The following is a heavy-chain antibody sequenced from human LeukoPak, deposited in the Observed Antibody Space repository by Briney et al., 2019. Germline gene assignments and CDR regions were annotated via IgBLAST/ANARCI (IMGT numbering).Heavy chain of an antibody. CDR3: ARGQYDILTGYLFDY. V-gene: IGHV4-59*12. D-gene: IGHD3-9*01. CDR1: GGSISSYY. J-gene: IGHJ4*02. Sequence: PSETLSLTCTVSGGSISSYYWSWIRQPPGKGLEWIGYIYYSGSTNYNPSLKSRVTISVDTSKNQFSLKLSSVTAADTAVYYCARGQYDILTGYLFDYWGQGTLVTVSS. CDR2: IYYSGST.